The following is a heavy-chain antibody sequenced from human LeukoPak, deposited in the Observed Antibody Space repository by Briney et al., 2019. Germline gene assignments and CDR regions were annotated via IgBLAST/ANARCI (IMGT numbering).Heavy chain of an antibody. V-gene: IGHV3-23*01. CDR1: GFTFSSYG. CDR3: AKGPDYGDTDYYGMDV. Sequence: GGSLRLSCAASGFTFSSYGMSWVRQAPGKGLEWVSAISGSGGSTYYADSVKGRFTISRDNSKNTLNLQMNSLRAEDTAVYYCAKGPDYGDTDYYGMDVWGQGTTVTVSS. D-gene: IGHD4-17*01. J-gene: IGHJ6*02. CDR2: ISGSGGST.